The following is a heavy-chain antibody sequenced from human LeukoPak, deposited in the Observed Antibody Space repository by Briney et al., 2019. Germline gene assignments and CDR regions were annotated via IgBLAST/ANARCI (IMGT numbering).Heavy chain of an antibody. Sequence: GGSLRLSCAASGFTFSSYSMNWVRQAPGKGLEWVSYISSSSSTIYYADSVKGRFTIFRDNAKNSLYLQMNSLRAEDTAVYYCARYYYDSSGYYYFDYWGQGTLVTVSS. CDR3: ARYYYDSSGYYYFDY. V-gene: IGHV3-48*04. D-gene: IGHD3-22*01. CDR2: ISSSSSTI. CDR1: GFTFSSYS. J-gene: IGHJ4*02.